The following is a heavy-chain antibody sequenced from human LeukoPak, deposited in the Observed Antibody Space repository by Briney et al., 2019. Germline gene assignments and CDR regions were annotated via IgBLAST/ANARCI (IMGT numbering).Heavy chain of an antibody. CDR1: GFTFSSYA. CDR2: ISYDGSNK. V-gene: IGHV3-30-3*01. D-gene: IGHD3-10*01. J-gene: IGHJ4*02. Sequence: GGSLRLSCSASGFTFSSYAMHWVRQAPGKGLEWVAVISYDGSNKYYADSVKGRFTISRDNSKNTLYLQMNSLRAEDTAVYYCARDRWGELLWFGELFSWGQGTLVTVSS. CDR3: ARDRWGELLWFGELFS.